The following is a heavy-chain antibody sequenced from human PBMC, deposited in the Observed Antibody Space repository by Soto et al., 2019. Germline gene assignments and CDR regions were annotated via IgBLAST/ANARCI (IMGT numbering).Heavy chain of an antibody. D-gene: IGHD3-22*01. CDR3: ARSITMIVVVTPPGFDY. CDR2: ISDSSSTI. Sequence: GSVRRSGAASGFTLSIYSMNWVLQGPWKGLEWVSYISDSSSTIYYADSVKGRFTISRDNAKNSLYLQMNSLRDEDTAVYYCARSITMIVVVTPPGFDYWGQGTLVTVSS. J-gene: IGHJ4*02. V-gene: IGHV3-48*02. CDR1: GFTLSIYS.